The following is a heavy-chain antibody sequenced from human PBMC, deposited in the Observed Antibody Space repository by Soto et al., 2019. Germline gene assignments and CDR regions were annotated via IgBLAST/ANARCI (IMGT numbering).Heavy chain of an antibody. CDR2: IHNSGTS. V-gene: IGHV4-59*01. D-gene: IGHD3-22*01. J-gene: IGHJ5*01. CDR3: ARDFYDSVGYTWFDS. CDR1: GDTSTSYY. Sequence: PSETLSLTCTVSGDTSTSYYWGWIRQAPGKGLEWIGHIHNSGTSTHNPSLNGRVTISIDMSKKQFSLKLTSLTSADTAVYYCARDFYDSVGYTWFDSWSQETLVTVSS.